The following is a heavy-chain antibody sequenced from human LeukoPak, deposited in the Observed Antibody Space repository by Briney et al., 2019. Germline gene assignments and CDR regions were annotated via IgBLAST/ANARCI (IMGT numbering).Heavy chain of an antibody. J-gene: IGHJ3*02. CDR3: ATSLRYFDWQDAFDI. D-gene: IGHD3-9*01. CDR2: INPSGGST. Sequence: ASVKVSCKASGYTFTSYHMHWVRQAPGQGLEWMGIINPSGGSTSYAQKFQGRVTMTRDTSTSTVYMELSSLRSEDTAVYYCATSLRYFDWQDAFDIWGQGTMVTVSS. CDR1: GYTFTSYH. V-gene: IGHV1-46*01.